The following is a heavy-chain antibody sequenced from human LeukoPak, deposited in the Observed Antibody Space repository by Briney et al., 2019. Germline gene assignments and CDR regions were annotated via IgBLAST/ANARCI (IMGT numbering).Heavy chain of an antibody. V-gene: IGHV1-46*01. CDR3: VRTVAGD. D-gene: IGHD6-19*01. Sequence: ASVKVSCKASGYTFTSYYMHWVRQAPGQGLEWMGIINPSGGSTSYAQKFQGRVTMTRDTSISTAYMELSRLRSDDTAVYYCVRTVAGDWGQGTLVTVSS. J-gene: IGHJ4*02. CDR1: GYTFTSYY. CDR2: INPSGGST.